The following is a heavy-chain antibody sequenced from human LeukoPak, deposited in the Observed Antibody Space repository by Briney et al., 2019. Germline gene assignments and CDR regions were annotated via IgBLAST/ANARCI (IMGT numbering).Heavy chain of an antibody. CDR1: GFTFDDYG. CDR2: ISSSSSYI. J-gene: IGHJ1*01. D-gene: IGHD3-22*01. Sequence: PGGSLRLSCAASGFTFDDYGMNWVRQAPGKGLEWVSSISSSSSYIYYADSVKGRFTISRDNAKNSLYLQMNSLRAEDTAVYYCAYDDSSGYYYEDQYFQHWGQGTLVTVSS. CDR3: AYDDSSGYYYEDQYFQH. V-gene: IGHV3-21*01.